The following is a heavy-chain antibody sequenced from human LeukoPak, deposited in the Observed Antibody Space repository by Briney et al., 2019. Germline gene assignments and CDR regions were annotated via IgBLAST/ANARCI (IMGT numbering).Heavy chain of an antibody. CDR2: ISAYNGNT. Sequence: ASVKVSCKASGYTFTSYGISWVRQAPGQGLEWMGWISAYNGNTNYARKLQGRVTMTTDTSTSTAYMELRSLRSDDTAVYYCARVRDYDFWSGPKSVDPWGQGTLVTVSS. CDR3: ARVRDYDFWSGPKSVDP. J-gene: IGHJ5*02. D-gene: IGHD3-3*01. CDR1: GYTFTSYG. V-gene: IGHV1-18*01.